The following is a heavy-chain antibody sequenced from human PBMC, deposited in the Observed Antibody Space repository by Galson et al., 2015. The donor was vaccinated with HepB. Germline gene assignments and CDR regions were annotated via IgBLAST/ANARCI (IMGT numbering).Heavy chain of an antibody. Sequence: SVKVSCKASGGTFSSYAISWVRQAPGQGLEWMGGIIPIFGTANYAQKFQGRVTITADESTSTAYMELSSLRSEDTAVYYCASLDDRPRYYYYYYYMDVWGKGTTVTVSS. CDR3: ASLDDRPRYYYYYYYMDV. V-gene: IGHV1-69*13. CDR2: IIPIFGTA. D-gene: IGHD1-1*01. CDR1: GGTFSSYA. J-gene: IGHJ6*03.